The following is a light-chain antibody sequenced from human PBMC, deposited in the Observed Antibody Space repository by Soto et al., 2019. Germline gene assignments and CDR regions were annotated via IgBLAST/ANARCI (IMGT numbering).Light chain of an antibody. J-gene: IGLJ1*01. V-gene: IGLV2-14*01. CDR1: SSDVGSSKS. Sequence: QSALTQPASVSGSPGQSITISCTGTSSDVGSSKSVSWYQQHPGKAPKLMISEVSNRPSGVSNRFSGSKSGNTASLTISGLRAEDEADYYCSSFASGNTPYXXGTGTXLTVL. CDR2: EVS. CDR3: SSFASGNTPYX.